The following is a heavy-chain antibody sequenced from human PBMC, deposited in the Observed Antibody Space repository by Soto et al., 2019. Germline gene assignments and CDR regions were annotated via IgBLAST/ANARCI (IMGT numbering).Heavy chain of an antibody. D-gene: IGHD6-13*01. V-gene: IGHV4-59*01. Sequence: SETLSLTCTVSGASISNSYWNWFRQPPGKGLEWIGYIFYGGSTNYNPSLKSRVTISVDTSKSQFSLKLTSVTAADTAVYYCARGLTAWQPLHYWGQGTLVTVS. CDR2: IFYGGST. CDR1: GASISNSY. J-gene: IGHJ4*02. CDR3: ARGLTAWQPLHY.